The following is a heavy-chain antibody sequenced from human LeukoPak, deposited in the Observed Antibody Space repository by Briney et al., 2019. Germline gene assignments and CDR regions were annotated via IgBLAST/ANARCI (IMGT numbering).Heavy chain of an antibody. CDR2: IYYSGST. J-gene: IGHJ5*02. Sequence: SETLPLTCTVSGGSISSGGYYWSWIRQHPGKGLEWIGYIYYSGSTYYNPSLKSRVTISVDTSKNQFSLKLSSVTAADTAVYYCARGLRCTNGVCYSWFDPWGQGTLVTVSS. CDR3: ARGLRCTNGVCYSWFDP. D-gene: IGHD2-8*01. V-gene: IGHV4-31*03. CDR1: GGSISSGGYY.